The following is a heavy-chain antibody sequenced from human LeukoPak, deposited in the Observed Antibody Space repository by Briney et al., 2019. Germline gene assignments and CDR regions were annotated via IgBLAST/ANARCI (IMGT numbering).Heavy chain of an antibody. V-gene: IGHV1-46*01. CDR2: INPSGGST. CDR1: GYTFTSYY. Sequence: ASVKVSCKASGYTFTSYYMHWVRQAPGQGLEWMGIINPSGGSTSYAQKFQGRVTMTRDTSTSTVYMELSSLRSEDTAVYYCAKDGGYSGYDPARDAFDIWGQGTMVTVSS. D-gene: IGHD5-12*01. CDR3: AKDGGYSGYDPARDAFDI. J-gene: IGHJ3*02.